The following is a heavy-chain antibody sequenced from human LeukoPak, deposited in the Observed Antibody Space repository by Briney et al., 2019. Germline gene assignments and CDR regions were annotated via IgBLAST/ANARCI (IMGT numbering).Heavy chain of an antibody. J-gene: IGHJ4*02. V-gene: IGHV1-2*02. D-gene: IGHD3-10*01. CDR3: ARDMVRGVHPAGY. CDR1: GYTFTGYY. Sequence: ASVTVSCTASGYTFTGYYMHWVRQAPGQGLEWMGWINPNSGGTNYAQKFQGRVTMTRDTSISTAYMELSRLRSDDTAVYYCARDMVRGVHPAGYWGQGTLVTVSS. CDR2: INPNSGGT.